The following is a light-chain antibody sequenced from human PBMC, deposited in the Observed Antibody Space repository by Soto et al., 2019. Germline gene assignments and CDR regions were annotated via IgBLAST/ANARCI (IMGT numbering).Light chain of an antibody. CDR1: QSVSSN. J-gene: IGKJ1*01. V-gene: IGKV3-15*01. CDR2: DAS. Sequence: EIVMTQSPATLSVSPGERAPLSCRASQSVSSNLAWYQQKPGQAPRLLIHDASTRAPGIPARFSGSGSGTEFTLTISSLQSEDFAVYYCHQYSYRPPWSFGQGTKVEIK. CDR3: HQYSYRPPWS.